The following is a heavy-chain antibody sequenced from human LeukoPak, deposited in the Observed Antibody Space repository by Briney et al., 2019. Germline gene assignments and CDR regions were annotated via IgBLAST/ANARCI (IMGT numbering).Heavy chain of an antibody. CDR1: GGSIRDSSYY. CDR2: IYYSGST. D-gene: IGHD2-15*01. CDR3: ARHGSTHRYCSGGSCYSPSGY. Sequence: SETLSLTCTVSGGSIRDSSYYWGWIRQPPGKGLEWIGNIYYSGSTYYNPSLKSRVTISVDTSKNQFSLKVSSVTAADTAVYYCARHGSTHRYCSGGSCYSPSGYWGQGILVTVSS. J-gene: IGHJ4*02. V-gene: IGHV4-39*01.